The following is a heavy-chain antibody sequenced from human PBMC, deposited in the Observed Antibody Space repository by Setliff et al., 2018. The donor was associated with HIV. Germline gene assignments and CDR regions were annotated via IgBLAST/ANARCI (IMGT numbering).Heavy chain of an antibody. V-gene: IGHV1-2*04. CDR3: ARERTAYYYDSSGYLDAFDI. J-gene: IGHJ3*02. D-gene: IGHD3-22*01. Sequence: ASVKVSCKASGYTFTDNYIHWVRQAPGQGLEWMAWINSATGGTNYAQNFQGWVTVTRDTSINTVYMELSSLKSDDTAVYYCARERTAYYYDSSGYLDAFDIWGQGSMVTVSS. CDR2: INSATGGT. CDR1: GYTFTDNY.